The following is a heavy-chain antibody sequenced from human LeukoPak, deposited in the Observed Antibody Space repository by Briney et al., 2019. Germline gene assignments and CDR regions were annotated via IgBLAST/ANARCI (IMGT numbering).Heavy chain of an antibody. CDR3: ARDLFRYYGSGSYNDY. CDR2: INHSGST. CDR1: GGSFSGYY. Sequence: SETLSLACAVYGGSFSGYYWSWIRQPPGKGLEWIGEINHSGSTNYNPSLKSRVTMSVDTSKNQFSLKLSSVTAADTAVYYCARDLFRYYGSGSYNDYWGQGTLVTVSS. D-gene: IGHD3-10*01. V-gene: IGHV4-34*01. J-gene: IGHJ4*02.